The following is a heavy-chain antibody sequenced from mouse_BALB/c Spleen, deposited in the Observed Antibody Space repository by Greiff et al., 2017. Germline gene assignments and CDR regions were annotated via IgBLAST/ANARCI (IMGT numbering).Heavy chain of an antibody. Sequence: VQLQQSGAELVKPGASVKLSCTASGFNIKDTYMHWVKQRPEQGLEWIGRIDPANGNTKYDPKFQGKATITADTSSNTAYLQLSSLTSEDTAVYYCARRDYDSYAMDYWGQGTSVTVSS. CDR2: IDPANGNT. CDR1: GFNIKDTY. V-gene: IGHV14-3*02. CDR3: ARRDYDSYAMDY. J-gene: IGHJ4*01. D-gene: IGHD2-4*01.